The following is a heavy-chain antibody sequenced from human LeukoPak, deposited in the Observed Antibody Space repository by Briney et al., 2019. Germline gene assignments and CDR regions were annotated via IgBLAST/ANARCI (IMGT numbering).Heavy chain of an antibody. V-gene: IGHV3-23*01. CDR3: AKTHGYFDQ. D-gene: IGHD3-22*01. Sequence: GGSLRLSCAASGFTFSSYGMTWLRQTPARGLEWVSAISGSGETTYYSDSVKGRFTISRDNSKNTLFLQMNSLRVEDAAMYYCAKTHGYFDQWGQGTLVAVSS. J-gene: IGHJ4*02. CDR1: GFTFSSYG. CDR2: ISGSGETT.